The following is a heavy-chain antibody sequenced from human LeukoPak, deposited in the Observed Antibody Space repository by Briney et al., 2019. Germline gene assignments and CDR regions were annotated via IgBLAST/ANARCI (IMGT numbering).Heavy chain of an antibody. CDR1: GGSISNYY. D-gene: IGHD6-6*01. V-gene: IGHV4-59*08. CDR3: TRRGGSSSSDWFDP. J-gene: IGHJ5*02. CDR2: VYYTGST. Sequence: SETLSLTCTVSGGSISNYYWSWIRQPPGKGLEWIGYVYYTGSTSYNPSLKSRVTISGDTSKNQFSLKLSSVTAADTAVYYCTRRGGSSSSDWFDPWGQGTLVTVSS.